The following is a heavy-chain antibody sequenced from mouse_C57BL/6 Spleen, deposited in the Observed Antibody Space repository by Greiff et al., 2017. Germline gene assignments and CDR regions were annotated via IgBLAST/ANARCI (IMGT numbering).Heavy chain of an antibody. CDR3: TRSSDGYYIYAMDY. Sequence: EVQLQQSGTVLARPGASVKMSCKTSGYTFTSYWMHWVKQRPGQGLEWIGAIYPGNSDTSYNQKFKGKAKLTAVTSASTAYMELSSLTNEDSAVYYCTRSSDGYYIYAMDYWGQGTSVTVSS. J-gene: IGHJ4*01. D-gene: IGHD2-3*01. CDR2: IYPGNSDT. CDR1: GYTFTSYW. V-gene: IGHV1-5*01.